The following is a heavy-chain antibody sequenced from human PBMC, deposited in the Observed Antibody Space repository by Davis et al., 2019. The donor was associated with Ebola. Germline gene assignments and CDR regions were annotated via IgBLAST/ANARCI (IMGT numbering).Heavy chain of an antibody. CDR2: IYYSGST. CDR3: ARGRYGGNPSDY. J-gene: IGHJ4*02. D-gene: IGHD4-23*01. CDR1: GGSISSYY. V-gene: IGHV4-59*12. Sequence: SETLSLTCTVSGGSISSYYWSWIRQPPGKGLEWIGYIYYSGSTNYNPSLKSRVTISVDRSKNQFSLKLSSVTAADTAVYYCARGRYGGNPSDYWGQGTLVTVSS.